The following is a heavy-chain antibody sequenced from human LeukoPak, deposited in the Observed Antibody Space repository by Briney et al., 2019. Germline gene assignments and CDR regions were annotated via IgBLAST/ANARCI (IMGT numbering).Heavy chain of an antibody. Sequence: ASVKVSCKASGYTFTGYYMHWVRQAPGQGLEWMGWINPNSGGTNYAQKFQGRVTMTRDTSTSTAYMELSRLRSDDTAVYYCARGRLSPSGYYFDYWGQGTLVTVSS. CDR1: GYTFTGYY. CDR3: ARGRLSPSGYYFDY. CDR2: INPNSGGT. J-gene: IGHJ4*02. D-gene: IGHD6-25*01. V-gene: IGHV1-2*02.